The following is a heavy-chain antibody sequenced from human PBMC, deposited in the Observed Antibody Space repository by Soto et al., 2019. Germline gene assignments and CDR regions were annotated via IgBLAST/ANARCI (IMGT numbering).Heavy chain of an antibody. J-gene: IGHJ4*02. D-gene: IGHD4-17*01. CDR1: GGSISSSSYY. Sequence: SETLSLTCTVSGGSISSSSYYWGWIRQPPGKGLEWIGSIYYSGSTYYNPSLKSRVTISVDTSKNQFSLKLSSVTAADTAVYYCARLIPDYGDGERYFDYWGQGTLVTVSS. CDR3: ARLIPDYGDGERYFDY. V-gene: IGHV4-39*01. CDR2: IYYSGST.